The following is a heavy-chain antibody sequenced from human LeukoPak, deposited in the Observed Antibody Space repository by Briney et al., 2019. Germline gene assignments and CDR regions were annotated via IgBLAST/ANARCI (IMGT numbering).Heavy chain of an antibody. D-gene: IGHD1-26*01. J-gene: IGHJ4*02. CDR3: ARDPHSGSYYDY. CDR2: IYTSGST. CDR1: GGSISSGSYY. V-gene: IGHV4-61*02. Sequence: PSQTLSLTCTVSGGSISSGSYYWSWIRQPAGKGLEWIGRIYTSGSTNYNPSLKSRVTISVDRSKNQFSLKLSSVTAADTAVYYCARDPHSGSYYDYWGQGTLVTVSS.